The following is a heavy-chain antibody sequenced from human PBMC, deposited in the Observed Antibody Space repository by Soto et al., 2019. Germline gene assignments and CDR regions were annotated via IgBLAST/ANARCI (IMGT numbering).Heavy chain of an antibody. CDR2: IHSDGSTT. Sequence: EVQLVESEGGLVQRGGSLRLSCAASEFTFNYYWMHWVRQAPGQGLVWVSHIHSDGSTTTYADSVKGRFTISRDNAKNTLYLQMNSLRAEDTAVYYCVRGDKGGFDLWGQGTTVTVSS. J-gene: IGHJ3*01. CDR3: VRGDKGGFDL. V-gene: IGHV3-74*01. D-gene: IGHD2-21*02. CDR1: EFTFNYYW.